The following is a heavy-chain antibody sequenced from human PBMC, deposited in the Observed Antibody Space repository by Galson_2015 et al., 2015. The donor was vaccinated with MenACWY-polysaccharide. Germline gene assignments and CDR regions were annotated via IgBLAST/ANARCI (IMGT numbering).Heavy chain of an antibody. Sequence: SLRLSCAASGFTFSSSWMSWVRQAPGKGLEWVANIKQDGSQKNYVDSVKGRFTISRDNARDSLYLQMNSLRAEDTAIYYCARGARWLDDWGQGTLVTVSS. CDR3: ARGARWLDD. CDR2: IKQDGSQK. V-gene: IGHV3-7*04. CDR1: GFTFSSSW. J-gene: IGHJ4*02. D-gene: IGHD2-15*01.